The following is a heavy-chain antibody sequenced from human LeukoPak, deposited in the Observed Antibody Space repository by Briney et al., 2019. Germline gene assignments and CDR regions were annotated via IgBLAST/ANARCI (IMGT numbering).Heavy chain of an antibody. CDR2: IRYDGRNK. Sequence: GGSLRLSCAASGFTFSNCGMQWVRQAPGKGLEWVTFIRYDGRNKYYADSVKGRFTIPRDNSKNTLYLQMNSLRAEDTAVYYCARAGRNYYGSGSYPMKGNWFDPWGQGTLVTVSS. CDR1: GFTFSNCG. J-gene: IGHJ5*02. V-gene: IGHV3-30*02. CDR3: ARAGRNYYGSGSYPMKGNWFDP. D-gene: IGHD3-10*01.